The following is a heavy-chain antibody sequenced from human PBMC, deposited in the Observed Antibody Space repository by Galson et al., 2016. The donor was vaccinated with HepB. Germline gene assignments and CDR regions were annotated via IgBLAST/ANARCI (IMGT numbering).Heavy chain of an antibody. CDR3: AREGYSSGHCGAFDI. V-gene: IGHV3-11*01. CDR2: ISNDGVNT. D-gene: IGHD6-19*01. Sequence: IRQAPGKGLEWISYISNDGVNTYYADSVKGRFIVSRDNSENTLYLQMNSLRADDTALYFCAREGYSSGHCGAFDIWGRGTVVAVSS. J-gene: IGHJ3*02.